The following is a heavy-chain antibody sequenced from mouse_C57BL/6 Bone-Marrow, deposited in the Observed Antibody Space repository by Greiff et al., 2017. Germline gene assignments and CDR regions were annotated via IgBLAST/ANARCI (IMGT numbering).Heavy chain of an antibody. J-gene: IGHJ3*01. CDR3: TTMPFSGYLFAY. Sequence: EVQLQQSGAELVRPGASVKLSCTASGFNIKDDYMHWVKQRPEQGLEWIGWIDPENGDTEYASKFQGKATITADTSSNTAYLQLSSLTSEDTAVYYCTTMPFSGYLFAYWGQGTLVTVSA. CDR1: GFNIKDDY. V-gene: IGHV14-4*01. CDR2: IDPENGDT. D-gene: IGHD3-2*02.